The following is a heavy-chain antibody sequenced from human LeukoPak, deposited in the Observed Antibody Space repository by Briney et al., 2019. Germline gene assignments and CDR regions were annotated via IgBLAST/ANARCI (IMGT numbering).Heavy chain of an antibody. CDR3: ARGPSHYYDSSGYYIFDY. V-gene: IGHV4-59*01. J-gene: IGHJ4*02. D-gene: IGHD3-22*01. Sequence: SETLSLTCTVSGGSISSYYWSWIRQPPGKGLEWIGYIYYGGSTNYNPSLKSRVTISVDTSKNQFSLKLSSVTAADTAVYYCARGPSHYYDSSGYYIFDYWGQGTLVTVSS. CDR1: GGSISSYY. CDR2: IYYGGST.